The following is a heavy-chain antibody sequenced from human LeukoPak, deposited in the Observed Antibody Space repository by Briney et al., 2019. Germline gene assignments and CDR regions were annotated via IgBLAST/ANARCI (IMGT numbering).Heavy chain of an antibody. CDR2: ISSSSSYI. Sequence: KTGGSLRLSCAASGFTFSSYSMNWVRQAPGKGLEWVSSISSSSSYIYYADSVKGRFTISRDNAKNSLYLQMNSLRAEDTAVYYCAREARARGYFDLWGRGTLVTVSS. J-gene: IGHJ2*01. CDR1: GFTFSSYS. CDR3: AREARARGYFDL. V-gene: IGHV3-21*01.